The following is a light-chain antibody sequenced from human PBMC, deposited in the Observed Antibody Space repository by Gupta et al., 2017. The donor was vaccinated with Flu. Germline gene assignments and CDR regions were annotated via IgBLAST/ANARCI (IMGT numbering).Light chain of an antibody. V-gene: IGKV1-27*01. CDR2: AAS. Sequence: ASSRSASFGARVTIPCRASKDSSNYLAWYQQKPGQAPQLLIYAASTLQSGVPSRFSGSGSGTDFTLKISRVQAEDVATYYCQQYVHPPWTFGQGTKVEIK. CDR1: KDSSNY. CDR3: QQYVHPPWT. J-gene: IGKJ1*01.